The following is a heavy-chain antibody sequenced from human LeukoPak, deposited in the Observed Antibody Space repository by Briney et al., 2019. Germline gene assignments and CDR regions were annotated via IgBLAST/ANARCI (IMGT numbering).Heavy chain of an antibody. V-gene: IGHV3-11*04. Sequence: PGGSLRLSCAASGFTFDDYDMSWIRQAPGKGLEWVSYIGRSGTTIHYADSVKGRFTSSWDNAKKSLYLQMNSLRAEDTAVYYCARSGKIYFDWLLDYWGQGTLVTVSS. CDR3: ARSGKIYFDWLLDY. D-gene: IGHD3-9*01. CDR2: IGRSGTTI. J-gene: IGHJ4*02. CDR1: GFTFDDYD.